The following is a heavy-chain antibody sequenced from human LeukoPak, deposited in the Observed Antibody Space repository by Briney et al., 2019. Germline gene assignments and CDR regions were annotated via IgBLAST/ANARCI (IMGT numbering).Heavy chain of an antibody. V-gene: IGHV1-24*01. D-gene: IGHD2-15*01. J-gene: IGHJ6*02. CDR2: FDPEDGET. Sequence: ASVKVSCKVSGYTLTELSMHWVRQAPGSGLEWMGGFDPEDGETIYAQKFQGRVTMTKDTSTDTAYMELSSLRSEDTAVYYCHVVGDYYYGMDVWGQGTTVTVSS. CDR3: HVVGDYYYGMDV. CDR1: GYTLTELS.